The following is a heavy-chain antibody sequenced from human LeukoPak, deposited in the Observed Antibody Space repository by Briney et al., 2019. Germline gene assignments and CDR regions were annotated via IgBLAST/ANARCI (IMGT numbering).Heavy chain of an antibody. CDR2: IYYSGST. CDR3: ARDRGYCGGGSCLNWFDP. Sequence: SETLSLTCTVSGGSISSSSYYWGWIRQPPGKGLEWIGSIYYSGSTYYNPSLKSRVTIPVDTSKNQFSLKLSSVTAADTAVYYCARDRGYCGGGSCLNWFDPWGQGTLVTVSS. CDR1: GGSISSSSYY. V-gene: IGHV4-39*07. J-gene: IGHJ5*02. D-gene: IGHD2-15*01.